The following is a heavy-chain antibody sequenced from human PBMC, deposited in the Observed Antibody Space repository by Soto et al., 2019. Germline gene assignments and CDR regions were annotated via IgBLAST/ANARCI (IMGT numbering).Heavy chain of an antibody. CDR2: IDPSDSYT. Sequence: EXLKISCKGSGYXCPSYWVSWVRQMPGKGLEWMGRIDPSDSYTNYSPSFQVHVTISADKSIITSYLKLRSLKASDHAMYYCPRHSPLVAAAGTNYYYGMDVWGQGTTVTVSS. V-gene: IGHV5-10-1*01. D-gene: IGHD6-13*01. CDR3: PRHSPLVAAAGTNYYYGMDV. J-gene: IGHJ6*02. CDR1: GYXCPSYW.